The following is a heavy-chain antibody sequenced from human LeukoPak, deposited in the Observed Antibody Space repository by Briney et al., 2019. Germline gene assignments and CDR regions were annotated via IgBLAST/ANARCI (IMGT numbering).Heavy chain of an antibody. CDR3: ATITYFDYIWGRFVS. CDR1: GFTFSSYA. V-gene: IGHV3-23*01. D-gene: IGHD3-16*01. J-gene: IGHJ4*02. CDR2: LSGSGEYT. Sequence: GGFLRLSCAASGFTFSSYAMSWVRQAPGKGLEWVSALSGSGEYTYSADSVKGRFTISRDNSKNMLYLQMNSLRAEDTAVYHCATITYFDYIWGRFVSWGQGTLVTVSS.